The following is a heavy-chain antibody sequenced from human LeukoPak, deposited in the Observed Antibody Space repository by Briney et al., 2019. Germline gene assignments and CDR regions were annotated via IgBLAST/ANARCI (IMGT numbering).Heavy chain of an antibody. Sequence: SETLSLTCTVSGGSISSSSYCWGWIRQPPGKGLESIGSIYYSGSTYYNPPLKSRVTISVDTSKNQFSLKLSSVTAADTAVYYCARMEGAVAGKGTRLGGINFDYWGQGTLVTVSS. J-gene: IGHJ4*02. CDR3: ARMEGAVAGKGTRLGGINFDY. CDR2: IYYSGST. CDR1: GGSISSSSYC. V-gene: IGHV4-39*07. D-gene: IGHD6-19*01.